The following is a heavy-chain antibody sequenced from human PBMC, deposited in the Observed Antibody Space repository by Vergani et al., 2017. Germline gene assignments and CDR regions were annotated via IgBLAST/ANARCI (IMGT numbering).Heavy chain of an antibody. V-gene: IGHV3-15*01. D-gene: IGHD2-2*02. CDR2: IRSKNDGGTA. CDR3: YTDYHDY. CDR1: GFTFSNYW. J-gene: IGHJ4*02. Sequence: EVQLVESGGGLVQPGGSLRLSCAASGFTFSNYWINWVRQAPGKGLEWIGRIRSKNDGGTADYAAPLKGRFTISRDDSKDSAFLLVNNLKTEDTAVYFCYTDYHDYWGQGTLVTVSS.